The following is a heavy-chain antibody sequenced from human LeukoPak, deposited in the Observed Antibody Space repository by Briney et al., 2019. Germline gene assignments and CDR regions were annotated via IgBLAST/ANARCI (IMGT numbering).Heavy chain of an antibody. CDR2: IYYSGST. CDR3: ARQPAFGCSGGSCYSESIDY. J-gene: IGHJ4*02. V-gene: IGHV4-39*01. D-gene: IGHD2-15*01. CDR1: GGSISSSSYY. Sequence: SETLSLTCTVSGGSISSSSYYWGWIRQPPGKGLERIGSIYYSGSTYYNPSLKSRVTISVDTSKNPFSLKLSSVTAADTAVYYCARQPAFGCSGGSCYSESIDYWGQGTLVTVSS.